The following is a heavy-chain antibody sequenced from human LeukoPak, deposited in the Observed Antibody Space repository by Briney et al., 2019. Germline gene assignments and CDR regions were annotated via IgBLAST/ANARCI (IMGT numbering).Heavy chain of an antibody. V-gene: IGHV4-30-2*05. CDR2: ISHRETT. J-gene: IGHJ4*02. D-gene: IGHD1-26*01. CDR3: ARDSVGPRNFDR. Sequence: SQTLSLTCAVSGGSISSDDYSWSWLRQPPGKGLEWIGYISHRETTSYNPSLKSRVTISVDTSKNQFSLKLSSVTAADSAVYYCARDSVGPRNFDRWGQGTLVTVSS. CDR1: GGSISSDDYS.